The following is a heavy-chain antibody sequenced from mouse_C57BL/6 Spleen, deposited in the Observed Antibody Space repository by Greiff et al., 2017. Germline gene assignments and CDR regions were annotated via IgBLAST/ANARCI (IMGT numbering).Heavy chain of an antibody. V-gene: IGHV1-22*01. D-gene: IGHD3-2*02. CDR2: INPNNGGT. CDR1: GYTFTDYN. Sequence: DVKLQESGPELVKPGASVKMSCKASGYTFTDYNMHWVKQSHGKSLEWIGYINPNNGGTSYNQKFKGKATLTVNKSSSTAYMELRSLTSEDSAVYYCASSGQLRHYAMDYWGQGTSVTVSS. CDR3: ASSGQLRHYAMDY. J-gene: IGHJ4*01.